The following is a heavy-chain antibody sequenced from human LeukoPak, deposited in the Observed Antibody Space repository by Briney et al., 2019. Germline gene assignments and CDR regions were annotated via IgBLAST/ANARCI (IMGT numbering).Heavy chain of an antibody. CDR2: ISGSGGST. Sequence: GGSLRLSCAASGFTFSSYAMSWVRQAPGKGLEWVSAISGSGGSTYYADSVKGRFTISRDNSKNTLYLQMNSLRAEDTAVYYCARDLAVAGMGEEYFQHWGQGTLVTVSS. J-gene: IGHJ1*01. D-gene: IGHD6-19*01. CDR1: GFTFSSYA. V-gene: IGHV3-23*01. CDR3: ARDLAVAGMGEEYFQH.